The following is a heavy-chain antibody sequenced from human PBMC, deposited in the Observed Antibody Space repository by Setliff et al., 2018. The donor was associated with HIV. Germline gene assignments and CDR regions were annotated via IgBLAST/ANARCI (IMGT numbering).Heavy chain of an antibody. CDR1: GGSINSDYYF. V-gene: IGHV4-39*07. J-gene: IGHJ4*02. CDR2: ISYDGNT. D-gene: IGHD6-19*01. CDR3: AKDMWTEVTGTCDH. Sequence: PSETLSLTCTISGGSINSDYYFWGWIRQSPGKGLEWIATISYDGNTYYNPSLKTQLTISSATSQNQFSLTMNILGPEDTALYYCAKDMWTEVTGTCDHWGQGTPVTVSS.